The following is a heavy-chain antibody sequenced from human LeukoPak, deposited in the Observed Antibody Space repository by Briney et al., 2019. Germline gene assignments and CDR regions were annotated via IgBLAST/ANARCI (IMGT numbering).Heavy chain of an antibody. CDR2: INHSGST. CDR1: GGSFSGYY. CDR3: ARDEVPAATYAFDI. D-gene: IGHD2-2*01. Sequence: NPSKTLSLTCAVYGGSFSGYYWSWIRQPPGKGLEWIGEINHSGSTNYNPSLKSRVTISVDTSKNQFSLKLSSVTAADTAVYYCARDEVPAATYAFDIWGQGTMVTVSS. J-gene: IGHJ3*02. V-gene: IGHV4-34*01.